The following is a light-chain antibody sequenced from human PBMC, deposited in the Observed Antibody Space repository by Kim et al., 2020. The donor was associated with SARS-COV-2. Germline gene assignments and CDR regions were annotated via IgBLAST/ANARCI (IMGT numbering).Light chain of an antibody. CDR3: QCYDRSLSGSGV. CDR1: SYNIGAGYD. V-gene: IGLV1-40*01. Sequence: VTISWNGSSYNIGAGYDVHWYQQHPGPDPKLRIYGNSNRRSGVADRFSGSKSGTSASLAITGLQAEDEADYYCQCYDRSLSGSGVFGTGTKVTVL. CDR2: GNS. J-gene: IGLJ1*01.